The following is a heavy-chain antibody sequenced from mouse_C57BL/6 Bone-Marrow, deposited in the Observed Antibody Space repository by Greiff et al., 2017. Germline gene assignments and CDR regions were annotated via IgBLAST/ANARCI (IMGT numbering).Heavy chain of an antibody. CDR1: GYTFTSYW. CDR2: INPSSGYT. V-gene: IGHV1-7*01. J-gene: IGHJ4*01. CDR3: ARGVPHAMDY. Sequence: VQRVESGAELAKPGASVKLSCKASGYTFTSYWLHWVKQRPGQGLEWIGYINPSSGYTKYNQKFKDKATLTADKSSSTAYMQLSSLTYEDSAVYYCARGVPHAMDYWGQGTSVTVSS.